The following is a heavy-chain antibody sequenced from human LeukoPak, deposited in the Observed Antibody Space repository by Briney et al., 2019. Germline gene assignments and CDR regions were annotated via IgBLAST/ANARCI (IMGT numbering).Heavy chain of an antibody. V-gene: IGHV3-9*01. CDR2: ISWNSGSI. J-gene: IGHJ4*02. CDR1: GFTFDDYA. D-gene: IGHD6-19*01. Sequence: PGRSLRLSCAASGFTFDDYAMHWVRQAPGKGLEWVSGISWNSGSIGYADSVKGRFTISRDNAKNSLYLQMNSLRAEDTALYYCAKDKTGYSSGWYGHWGQGTLVTVSS. CDR3: AKDKTGYSSGWYGH.